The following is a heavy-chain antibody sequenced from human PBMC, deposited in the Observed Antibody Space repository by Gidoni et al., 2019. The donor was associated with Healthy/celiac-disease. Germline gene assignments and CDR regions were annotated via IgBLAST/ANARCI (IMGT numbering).Heavy chain of an antibody. J-gene: IGHJ4*02. V-gene: IGHV4-30-4*01. CDR3: ASVYKPYGDLDY. CDR1: GGPISSGDYY. Sequence: QVQLQESGPGLVKPSQNLSLTCTVSGGPISSGDYYWSWFRQPPGKGLEWIGYIYSSGSTYYNPSLKSRVTISVDTSKNQFSLKLSSVTAADTAVYYCASVYKPYGDLDYWGQGTLVTVSS. CDR2: IYSSGST. D-gene: IGHD4-17*01.